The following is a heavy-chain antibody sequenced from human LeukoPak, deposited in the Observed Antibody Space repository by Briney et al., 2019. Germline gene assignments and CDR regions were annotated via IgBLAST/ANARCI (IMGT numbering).Heavy chain of an antibody. V-gene: IGHV4-61*02. Sequence: SQTLSLTCTVSGGSISSGSYFWSWIRQPAGEGLEWIGRIYTSGGTNYNPSLKSRVTISVDTSKNQFSLKLSSVTAADTAVYYCARDRGEMAPYDAFDIWGQGTMVTVSS. J-gene: IGHJ3*02. D-gene: IGHD5-24*01. CDR2: IYTSGGT. CDR3: ARDRGEMAPYDAFDI. CDR1: GGSISSGSYF.